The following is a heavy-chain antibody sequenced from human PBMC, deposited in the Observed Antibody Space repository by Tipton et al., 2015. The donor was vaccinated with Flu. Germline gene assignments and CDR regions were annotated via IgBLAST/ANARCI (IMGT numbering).Heavy chain of an antibody. D-gene: IGHD1/OR15-1a*01. V-gene: IGHV3-13*01. CDR1: GFTFNKCG. CDR3: ARGPLPDSNWYNGMDV. Sequence: SLRLSCAASGFTFNKCGMTWVRQVKGKGLEWVSGIGTSGDTYYADSVKGQFTISRENAKNSLYLQMKGLRAGDTAVYYCARGPLPDSNWYNGMDVWGQGP. CDR2: IGTSGDT. J-gene: IGHJ6*02.